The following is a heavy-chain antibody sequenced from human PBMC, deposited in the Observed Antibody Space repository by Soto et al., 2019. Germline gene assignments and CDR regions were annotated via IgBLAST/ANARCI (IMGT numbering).Heavy chain of an antibody. CDR2: ISSSSSYI. CDR1: GFTFSSYS. CDR3: ARGGKPRRYYYYYYMDV. J-gene: IGHJ6*03. Sequence: GGSLRLSCAASGFTFSSYSMNWVRQAPGKGLEWVSSISSSSSYIYYADSVKGRFTISRDNAKNSLYLQMNSLRAEDTAVYYCARGGKPRRYYYYYYMDVWGKGTTVTVSS. V-gene: IGHV3-21*01.